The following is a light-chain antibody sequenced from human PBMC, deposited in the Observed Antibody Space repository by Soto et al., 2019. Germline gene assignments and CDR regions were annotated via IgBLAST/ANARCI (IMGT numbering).Light chain of an antibody. CDR1: RLGGKY. J-gene: IGLJ2*01. Sequence: SYELTQPPSVSVSPGQTATMTCSGDRLGGKYVCWYQQKPGQSPVLVIYDDNKRPSGIPERFSGSNSGNTATLTISGTQPMDEADYYCQVWDNSVIFGGGTKLTVL. CDR3: QVWDNSVI. V-gene: IGLV3-1*01. CDR2: DDN.